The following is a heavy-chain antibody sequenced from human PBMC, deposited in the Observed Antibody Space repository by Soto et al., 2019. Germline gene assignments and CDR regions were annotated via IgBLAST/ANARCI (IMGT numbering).Heavy chain of an antibody. CDR3: TTDRTTVKTGLDY. Sequence: EVQLVESGGGLVKPGGSLRLSCAASGFTFSNAWMSWVRQGPGKGLEWVGRIKTKTEGGTADYAAPVKGRFTISSDDSENTLYLQMNSLKTEDTAVYYCTTDRTTVKTGLDYWGQGTLVTVSA. J-gene: IGHJ4*02. CDR2: IKTKTEGGTA. D-gene: IGHD4-17*01. CDR1: GFTFSNAW. V-gene: IGHV3-15*01.